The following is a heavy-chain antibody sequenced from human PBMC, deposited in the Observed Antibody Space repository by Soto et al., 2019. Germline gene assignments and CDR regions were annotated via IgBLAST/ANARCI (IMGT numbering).Heavy chain of an antibody. CDR2: ISTYNGDR. CDR3: ARSRAGGTWEQYPSFYFDY. D-gene: IGHD1-26*01. Sequence: QVLLVQSGAEVKKPGASVKVACKASGYTFTNYGIGWGRQAPGQGLEWLGWISTYNGDRDFGQKVQGRVTMTTDTSTTTAYMELRSLRSNDTAVYYCARSRAGGTWEQYPSFYFDYWGQGALVTVSS. J-gene: IGHJ4*02. V-gene: IGHV1-18*01. CDR1: GYTFTNYG.